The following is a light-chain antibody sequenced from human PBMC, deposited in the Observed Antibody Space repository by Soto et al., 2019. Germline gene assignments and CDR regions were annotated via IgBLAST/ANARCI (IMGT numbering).Light chain of an antibody. V-gene: IGKV3-20*01. CDR1: ERIYSAY. Sequence: EVVLTQSPGTLCLSRGERATLSCRASERIYSAYLGWYQQKPGQAPRLLIYGTSSRATGIPDRFSGSGSGTDFTLTISRLEPEDSALYYCQQYDGSPWTFGQGTKVDI. J-gene: IGKJ1*01. CDR2: GTS. CDR3: QQYDGSPWT.